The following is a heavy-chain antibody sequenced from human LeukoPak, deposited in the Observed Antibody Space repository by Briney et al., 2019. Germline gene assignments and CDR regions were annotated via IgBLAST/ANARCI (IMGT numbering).Heavy chain of an antibody. J-gene: IGHJ4*02. CDR3: ARVYSSGYDYDY. CDR1: GFTFSRFW. Sequence: GGSLRLSCAASGFTFSRFWMSRVRQAPGKGLEWVANIKEDGSEKYYVDSVKGRFTISRDNAKNSLYLQMNSLRADDTAVYYCARVYSSGYDYDYWGQGTLVTVSS. D-gene: IGHD5-12*01. V-gene: IGHV3-7*01. CDR2: IKEDGSEK.